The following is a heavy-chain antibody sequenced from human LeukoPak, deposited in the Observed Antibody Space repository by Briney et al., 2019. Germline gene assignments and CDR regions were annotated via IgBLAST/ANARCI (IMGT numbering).Heavy chain of an antibody. D-gene: IGHD6-13*01. CDR3: ARGLGGSNWDNVFDI. V-gene: IGHV3-7*01. CDR1: GFTFSSYA. Sequence: GGSLRLSCAASGFTFSSYAMSWVRQAPGKGLEWVANIKQDGNEKYYVDSVKGRFTISRDNAKNSLYLQMNSLRVEDTAVYYCARGLGGSNWDNVFDIWGQGTMVTVSS. CDR2: IKQDGNEK. J-gene: IGHJ3*02.